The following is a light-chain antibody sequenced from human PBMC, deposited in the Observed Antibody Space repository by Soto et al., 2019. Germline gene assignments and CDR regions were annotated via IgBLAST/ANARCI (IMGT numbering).Light chain of an antibody. J-gene: IGLJ1*01. V-gene: IGLV2-14*01. CDR3: CSYTTSNTRQIV. CDR2: DVS. Sequence: QSALTQPASVSGSPGRSITISCTGTSSDVGGYNYVSWYQQHPGKAPKFMIYDVSNRPSGVSNRFSGSKSGNTASLTISGLQAEDEADYYCCSYTTSNTRQIVFGTGTKVT. CDR1: SSDVGGYNY.